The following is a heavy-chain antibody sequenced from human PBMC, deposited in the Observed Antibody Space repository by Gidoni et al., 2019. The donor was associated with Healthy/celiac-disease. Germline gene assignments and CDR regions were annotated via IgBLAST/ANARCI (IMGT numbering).Heavy chain of an antibody. CDR1: GFPFSSYW. V-gene: IGHV3-7*01. CDR2: IKQDGSEK. CDR3: ARETASYDFWSGYYRGRNYFDY. D-gene: IGHD3-3*01. J-gene: IGHJ4*02. Sequence: EVQLVESGGGLVQPGGSLRLSCAASGFPFSSYWMSWVRQAPGKGLEGVANIKQDGSEKYYVDSVKGRFTISRDNAKNSLYLQMNSRRAEDTAVYYCARETASYDFWSGYYRGRNYFDYWGQGTLVTVSS.